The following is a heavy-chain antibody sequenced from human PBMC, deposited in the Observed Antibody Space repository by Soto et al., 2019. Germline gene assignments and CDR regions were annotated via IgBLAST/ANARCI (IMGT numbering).Heavy chain of an antibody. CDR3: ASDVVKCSYPEFWSVSLF. CDR2: IKHDAGET. J-gene: IGHJ4*02. CDR1: GFTFSSYW. Sequence: GGSLRLSCAASGFTFSSYWMSWVRQAPGKGLEWVVSIKHDAGETYYLDSVKGRFTVSRDNAKNSLYLQMDSLRVEDTAMYYCASDVVKCSYPEFWSVSLFWAQGSLVTVSA. V-gene: IGHV3-7*01. D-gene: IGHD3-3*01.